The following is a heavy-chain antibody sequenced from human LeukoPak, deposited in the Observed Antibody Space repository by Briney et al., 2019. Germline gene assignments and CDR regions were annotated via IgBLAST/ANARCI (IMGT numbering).Heavy chain of an antibody. D-gene: IGHD3-3*01. V-gene: IGHV4-59*08. CDR1: GDSISGFY. J-gene: IGHJ4*02. Sequence: SETLSLTCSVSGDSISGFYWNWIRQSPEKGLEWIAVTHYSGSTNYNPSLKSRVTISVDTSKNQFSLKLSSVTAADTAVYYCARRYDFWSGYYAFDYWGQGTLITVSS. CDR2: THYSGST. CDR3: ARRYDFWSGYYAFDY.